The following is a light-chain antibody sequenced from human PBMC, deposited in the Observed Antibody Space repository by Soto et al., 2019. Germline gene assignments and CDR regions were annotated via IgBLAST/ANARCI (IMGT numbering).Light chain of an antibody. CDR3: QEYGTSRS. V-gene: IGKV3-20*01. J-gene: IGKJ1*01. Sequence: EIVLTQSPGTLSLSPGESATLSCRASQSVRSSYLAWYQQKPGQAPRLLIYGASSRATGIPDRFSGSGSGTDFTLTISRLEPEDFAVYYCQEYGTSRSFGQGTKVEIK. CDR1: QSVRSSY. CDR2: GAS.